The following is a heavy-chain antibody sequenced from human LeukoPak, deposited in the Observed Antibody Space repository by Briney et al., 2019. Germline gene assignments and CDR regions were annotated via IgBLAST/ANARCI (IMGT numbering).Heavy chain of an antibody. Sequence: PSETLSLTCTVSGCSISGYYWSWIRQPAGKGLEWIGRIYTSGSTNYNPSLKSRVTMSVDTSKNQFSLKLSSVTAADTAVYYCARASPTTNKGAYGWFDPWGQGTLVTVSS. V-gene: IGHV4-4*07. D-gene: IGHD1-14*01. CDR1: GCSISGYY. J-gene: IGHJ5*02. CDR2: IYTSGST. CDR3: ARASPTTNKGAYGWFDP.